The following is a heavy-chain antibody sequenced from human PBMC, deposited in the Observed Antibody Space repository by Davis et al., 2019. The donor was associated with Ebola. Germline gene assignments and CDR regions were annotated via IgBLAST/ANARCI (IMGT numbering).Heavy chain of an antibody. V-gene: IGHV3-7*03. Sequence: GGSLRLSCAASGFTFSRYWMSWVRQAPGTGLEWVANIKQDGSEKYYVDSVKGRFTISRDNSKNTLYLQMNSLRAEDTAVYYCVKDTSSIWFDVWGQGTTVTVSS. CDR3: VKDTSSIWFDV. D-gene: IGHD6-13*01. J-gene: IGHJ3*01. CDR1: GFTFSRYW. CDR2: IKQDGSEK.